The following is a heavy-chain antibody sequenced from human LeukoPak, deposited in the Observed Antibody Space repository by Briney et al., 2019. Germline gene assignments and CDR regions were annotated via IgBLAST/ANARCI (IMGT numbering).Heavy chain of an antibody. CDR3: ARDAGGCGGDCPSFDY. CDR2: ISSSSSTI. J-gene: IGHJ4*02. CDR1: GFTFSSYS. Sequence: GGSLRLSCAASGFTFSSYSMNWVRLAPGKGLEWVSYISSSSSTIYYADSVKGRFTISRDNAKNSLYLQMNSLRAEDTAVYYCARDAGGCGGDCPSFDYWGQGTLVTVSS. V-gene: IGHV3-48*01. D-gene: IGHD2-21*01.